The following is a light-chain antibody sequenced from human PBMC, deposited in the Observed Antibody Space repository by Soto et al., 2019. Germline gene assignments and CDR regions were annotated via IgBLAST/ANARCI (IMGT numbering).Light chain of an antibody. CDR2: GAS. J-gene: IGKJ1*01. Sequence: ESVLTQSPGTLSLSPGERATFSCRASQSVSSSYLAWYQQKPGQAPRLLIYGASTRATGIPDKFSGSGSGTDFTLTIRRLDPEDFAVYYCQQYDSSPRTFGQGTKVDI. CDR1: QSVSSSY. CDR3: QQYDSSPRT. V-gene: IGKV3-20*01.